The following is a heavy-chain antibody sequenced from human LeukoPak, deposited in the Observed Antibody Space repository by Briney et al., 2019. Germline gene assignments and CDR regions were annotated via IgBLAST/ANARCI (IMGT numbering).Heavy chain of an antibody. Sequence: GGSLRLSCAASGFTFISYWLTWVRQAPGKGLEWVANIKQDGSEKYYVGSVKGRFTISRDNAKNSLYLQMNSLRAEDTAVYYCASIAVAGTWVDWFDPWGQGTLVTVSS. CDR3: ASIAVAGTWVDWFDP. J-gene: IGHJ5*02. V-gene: IGHV3-7*01. D-gene: IGHD6-19*01. CDR1: GFTFISYW. CDR2: IKQDGSEK.